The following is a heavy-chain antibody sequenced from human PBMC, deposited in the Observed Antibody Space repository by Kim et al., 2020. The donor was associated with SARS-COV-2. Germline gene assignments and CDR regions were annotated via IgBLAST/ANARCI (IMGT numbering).Heavy chain of an antibody. CDR2: DGLTT. J-gene: IGHJ6*02. Sequence: DGLTTKYADSVKGRFTISRDNAKNTLYLQMDSLRAEDTAVYYCTRGNYGFDVWGQGTSVTVSS. CDR3: TRGNYGFDV. V-gene: IGHV3-74*03.